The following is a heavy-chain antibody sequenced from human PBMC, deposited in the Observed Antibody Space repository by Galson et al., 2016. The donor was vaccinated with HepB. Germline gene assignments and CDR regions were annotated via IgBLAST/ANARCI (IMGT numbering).Heavy chain of an antibody. Sequence: QSGAEVKKPGESLRISCTGSGYRFHTYWIAWVCQMPGKGPGWMGMVFPTTSGTRYSPSLQGQVTISADKSTSTTYLQWSSLRASDTAMYYCARQTAEGSFDYWGQGTLVTVSS. CDR1: GYRFHTYW. V-gene: IGHV5-51*01. CDR3: ARQTAEGSFDY. J-gene: IGHJ4*02. D-gene: IGHD2-21*02. CDR2: VFPTTSGT.